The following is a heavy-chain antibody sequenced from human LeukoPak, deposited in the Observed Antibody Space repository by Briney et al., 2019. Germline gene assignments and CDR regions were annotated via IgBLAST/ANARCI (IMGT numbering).Heavy chain of an antibody. CDR1: GFTFDDSA. CDR3: AKDRLPGGIAVAGADDGLDV. J-gene: IGHJ6*02. D-gene: IGHD6-19*01. Sequence: GGSLRLSCTTSGFTFDDSAMHWVRQAPGKGLEWVSLISGDGDYTYYADSVKGRFTISRDNSKNSLYLQMNSLKTEDTALYYCAKDRLPGGIAVAGADDGLDVWGQGTTVTVSS. V-gene: IGHV3-43*02. CDR2: ISGDGDYT.